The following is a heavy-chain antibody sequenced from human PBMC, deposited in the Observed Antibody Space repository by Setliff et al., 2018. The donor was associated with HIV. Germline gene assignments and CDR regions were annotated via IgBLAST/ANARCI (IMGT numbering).Heavy chain of an antibody. CDR2: INHSGST. CDR3: ARQPRWLQFPRYFDY. J-gene: IGHJ4*02. CDR1: GGSFSGYY. D-gene: IGHD5-12*01. V-gene: IGHV4-34*01. Sequence: SETLSLTCAVYGGSFSGYYWSWIRQPPGKGLEWIGEINHSGSTNYNPSLKSRVTLFVDTPNIQFSLKLTSVTAADTAVYYCARQPRWLQFPRYFDYWGQGTLVTVSS.